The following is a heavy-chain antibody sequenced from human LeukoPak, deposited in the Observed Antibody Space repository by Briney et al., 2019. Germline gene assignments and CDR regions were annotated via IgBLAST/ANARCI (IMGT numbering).Heavy chain of an antibody. CDR1: GGSISSGGYS. J-gene: IGHJ6*02. Sequence: PSETLSLTCAVSGGSISSGGYSWSWIRQPPGKGLEWIGYIYHSGSTYYNPSLKSRVTISVDTSKNQFSLKLSSVTAADTAVYYCARGRGYCSSTSCYSVVGYYYGMDVWGQGTTVTVSS. CDR2: IYHSGST. CDR3: ARGRGYCSSTSCYSVVGYYYGMDV. V-gene: IGHV4-30-2*01. D-gene: IGHD2-2*01.